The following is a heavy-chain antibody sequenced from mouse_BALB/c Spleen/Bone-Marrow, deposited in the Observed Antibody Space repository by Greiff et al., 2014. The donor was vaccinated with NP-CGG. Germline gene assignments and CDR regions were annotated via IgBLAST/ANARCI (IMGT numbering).Heavy chain of an antibody. J-gene: IGHJ4*01. CDR1: GYTFTSYY. Sequence: VQLQQSGAELVKPGASVKLSCKASGYTFTSYYMYWVKQRPGQGLEWFGEINPSNDGTNFNEKFKNKATLTVDKSFSTAYMQLSSLTSEDSAVYYCSRGRRDALDYWGQGTSVTVSS. CDR3: SRGRRDALDY. V-gene: IGHV1S81*02. CDR2: INPSNDGT.